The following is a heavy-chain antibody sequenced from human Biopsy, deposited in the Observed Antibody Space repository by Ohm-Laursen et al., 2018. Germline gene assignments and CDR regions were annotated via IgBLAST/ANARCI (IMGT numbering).Heavy chain of an antibody. J-gene: IGHJ6*02. CDR3: ARTPILIVSAGLVYRHRSHLQGMDV. Sequence: TQTLPQTCSFSGFSLSARGMCVSWIRQAPGKALEWLARDDWDVYKDYSASLQTKLSISKDTSNDQVVLTVNNVDPADTATYYCARTPILIVSAGLVYRHRSHLQGMDVWGQGIAVTVS. CDR1: GFSLSARGMC. V-gene: IGHV2-70*11. CDR2: DDWDVYK. D-gene: IGHD6-13*01.